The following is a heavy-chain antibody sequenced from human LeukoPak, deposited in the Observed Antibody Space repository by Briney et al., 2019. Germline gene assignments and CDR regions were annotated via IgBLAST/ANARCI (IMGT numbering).Heavy chain of an antibody. CDR1: GYTFTTYW. V-gene: IGHV5-51*01. J-gene: IGHJ3*02. CDR2: IYPSDSDT. CDR3: AKSQNTGKGNDAFDI. D-gene: IGHD2-8*02. Sequence: GESLKISCKGFGYTFTTYWIAWVRQMPGKGPECMGIIYPSDSDTRYSPSFQGQVTISVGKYISTAYLQWTNLRASDTAMYYCAKSQNTGKGNDAFDIWGQGTLVTVSS.